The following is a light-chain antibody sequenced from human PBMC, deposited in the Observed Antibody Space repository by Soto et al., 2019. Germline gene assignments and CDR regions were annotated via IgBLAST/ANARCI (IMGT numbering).Light chain of an antibody. CDR2: GSS. CDR1: QTIAGSF. Sequence: ENVLTQSPDTLSLSPGERATLSCRASQTIAGSFLAWYQQKPGQAPRLLIYGSSSRASGIPDMFSGSGSGTDFTLTISRLEPEDFAIYYCQQYSSSPYNFGQGTKLEIK. CDR3: QQYSSSPYN. V-gene: IGKV3-20*01. J-gene: IGKJ2*01.